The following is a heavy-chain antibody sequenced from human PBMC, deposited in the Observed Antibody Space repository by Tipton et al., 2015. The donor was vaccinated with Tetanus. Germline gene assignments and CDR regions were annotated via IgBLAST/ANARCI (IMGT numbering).Heavy chain of an antibody. CDR1: GDSVSGYY. CDR2: VYYTGDT. J-gene: IGHJ1*01. CDR3: VGVTAQRTGLYFEH. Sequence: TLSLTCTVSGDSVSGYYWSWIRQPPGKGLEWVGCVYYTGDTNYNHSLKSQVTISMDRSENQISLKMTSVTAADTAVYYCVGVTAQRTGLYFEHWGQGTEVTVSS. V-gene: IGHV4-59*02. D-gene: IGHD2-8*02.